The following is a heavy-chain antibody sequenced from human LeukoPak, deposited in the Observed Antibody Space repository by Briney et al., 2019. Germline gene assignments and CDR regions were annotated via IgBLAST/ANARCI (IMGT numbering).Heavy chain of an antibody. Sequence: SETLSLTCTVSGGSISSSSYYWGWIRQPPGKGLEWIGSIYYSGSTYYNLSLKSRVTISVDTSKNQFSLKLSSVTAADTAVYYCARTSPPMVRGVNNWFDPWGQGTLVTVSS. CDR3: ARTSPPMVRGVNNWFDP. V-gene: IGHV4-39*07. D-gene: IGHD3-10*01. CDR2: IYYSGST. CDR1: GGSISSSSYY. J-gene: IGHJ5*02.